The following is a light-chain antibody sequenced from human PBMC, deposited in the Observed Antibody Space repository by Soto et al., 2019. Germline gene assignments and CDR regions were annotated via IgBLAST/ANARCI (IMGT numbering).Light chain of an antibody. CDR1: QSISDN. J-gene: IGKJ3*01. CDR2: AAS. Sequence: IQMTQSPSSLSASVGDRVTITCRASQSISDNLNWYQQKPGKAPKLLIYAASSLQSGVPSRFSGSGSGTDFTLIMSSLQPEDFATYYCQQSFSIPFTFGPGTKVDIK. V-gene: IGKV1-39*01. CDR3: QQSFSIPFT.